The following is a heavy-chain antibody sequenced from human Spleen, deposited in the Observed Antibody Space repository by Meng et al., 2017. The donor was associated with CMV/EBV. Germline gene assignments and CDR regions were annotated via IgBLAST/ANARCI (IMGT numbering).Heavy chain of an antibody. D-gene: IGHD2-21*01. Sequence: GESLKISCAASGFTFSGYWMHWVRQAPGKGLVWVSSIKTDGSTTEYAESVKGRFTISRDNGKNTLFLQMTSLRVDDTAVYYWARDVNCGRVACRTGGWFEPWGQGTLVTVSS. CDR1: GFTFSGYW. V-gene: IGHV3-74*03. J-gene: IGHJ5*02. CDR3: ARDVNCGRVACRTGGWFEP. CDR2: IKTDGSTT.